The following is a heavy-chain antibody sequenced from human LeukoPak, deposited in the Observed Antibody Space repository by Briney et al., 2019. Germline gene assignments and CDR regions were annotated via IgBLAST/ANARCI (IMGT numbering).Heavy chain of an antibody. CDR1: GGSISSYY. V-gene: IGHV4-59*01. Sequence: SETLSLTCTVSGGSISSYYWSWIRQPPGKGLEWIGYIYYSGSTNYNPSLKSRVTTSVDTSKNQFSLKLSSVTAADTAVYYCARVGSSSWYDYWGQGTLVTVSS. D-gene: IGHD6-13*01. CDR2: IYYSGST. J-gene: IGHJ4*02. CDR3: ARVGSSSWYDY.